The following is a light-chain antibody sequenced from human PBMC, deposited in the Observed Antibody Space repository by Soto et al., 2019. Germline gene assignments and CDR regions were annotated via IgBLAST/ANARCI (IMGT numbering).Light chain of an antibody. CDR2: GAS. J-gene: IGKJ1*01. V-gene: IGKV3-15*01. CDR1: QSVSDN. Sequence: EIVMTQSPATLSVSPGERATLSCRASQSVSDNLAWYQQKPGQPPRLLIYGASTRATDVPARFRGSGWGTDFTLTITSLQSEDSAIYYCQQYTSWQTFGQGTKVDIK. CDR3: QQYTSWQT.